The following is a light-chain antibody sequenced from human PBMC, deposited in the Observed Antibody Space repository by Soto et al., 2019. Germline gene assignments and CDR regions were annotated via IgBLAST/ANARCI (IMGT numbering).Light chain of an antibody. CDR1: TSDVGGYDY. V-gene: IGLV2-11*01. J-gene: IGLJ1*01. Sequence: LTQPRSVSGSPGQSVAISCTGTTSDVGGYDYVSWHQQHPGKAPELIIFDVSKRPSGVPDRFSGSKSGNTASLTISGLQAEDEADYFCCSFADDFYVFGSGTKVTVL. CDR2: DVS. CDR3: CSFADDFYV.